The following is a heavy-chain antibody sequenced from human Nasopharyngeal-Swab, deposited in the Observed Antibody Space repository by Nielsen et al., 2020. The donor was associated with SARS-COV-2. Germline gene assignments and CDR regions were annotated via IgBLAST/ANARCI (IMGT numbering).Heavy chain of an antibody. D-gene: IGHD3-10*01. Sequence: GESLKISCAASGFTFSDYYMSWIRQAPGKGLEWVSYMSNGGSTIYYADSVKGRFTISRDNAKSSLYLQMNSLRAEDTAVYYCARVFVVRGVIITPSYYYYGMDVWGQGTTVTVSS. CDR3: ARVFVVRGVIITPSYYYYGMDV. J-gene: IGHJ6*02. CDR1: GFTFSDYY. V-gene: IGHV3-11*04. CDR2: MSNGGSTI.